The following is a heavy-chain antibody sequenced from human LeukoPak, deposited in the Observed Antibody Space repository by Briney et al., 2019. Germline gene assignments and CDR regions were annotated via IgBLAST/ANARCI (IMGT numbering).Heavy chain of an antibody. J-gene: IGHJ4*02. CDR3: AAGGYYSSGIDY. D-gene: IGHD6-19*01. CDR1: GGSISSSDW. CDR2: IYYTGSA. V-gene: IGHV4/OR15-8*01. Sequence: SETLSLTCAVSGGSISSSDWWSWVRQPPGRGLEWIGYIYYTGSANYNPSLKSRVTISEDTSKRQFTLTLRSLTAADTAVYYCAAGGYYSSGIDYWGQGTLVTVSS.